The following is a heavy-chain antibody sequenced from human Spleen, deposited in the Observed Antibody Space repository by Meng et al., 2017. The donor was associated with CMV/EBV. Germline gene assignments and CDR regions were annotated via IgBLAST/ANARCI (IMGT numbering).Heavy chain of an antibody. CDR2: ISAYNGNT. CDR1: GYTFTSYG. D-gene: IGHD6-19*01. CDR3: AREREAVADY. V-gene: IGHV1-18*01. Sequence: KVSCQASGYTFTSYGISWVRQAPGQGLEWMGWISAYNGNTNYAQTLQGGVTMTTDTSTSTSYMELRSLRSDDTAVYYCAREREAVADYWGQGTLVTVSS. J-gene: IGHJ4*02.